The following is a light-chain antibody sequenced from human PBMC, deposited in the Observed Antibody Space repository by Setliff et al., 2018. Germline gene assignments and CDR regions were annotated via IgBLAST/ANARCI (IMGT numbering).Light chain of an antibody. J-gene: IGLJ1*01. V-gene: IGLV2-8*01. CDR3: SSYAGNYIYV. CDR2: EVS. CDR1: SSDVGGINH. Sequence: QSVLAQPASVSGSPGQSITISCTRTSSDVGGINHVSWYQQHPGKAPRLMIFEVSKRPSGVPDRFSGSKSGNTASLTVSGLQAEDEADYYCSSYAGNYIYVFGTGTKATVL.